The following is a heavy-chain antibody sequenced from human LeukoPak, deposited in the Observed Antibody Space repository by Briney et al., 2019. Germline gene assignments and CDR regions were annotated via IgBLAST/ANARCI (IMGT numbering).Heavy chain of an antibody. V-gene: IGHV3-23*01. CDR1: GFTFSSYA. CDR2: ISGRGGHT. CDR3: AKDVNIPRGFFDY. Sequence: GGSLRLSCAASGFTFSSYAMSWVRQAPGMGLEWVSAISGRGGHTYYADSVKGRFTISRDNSKNTLYLQMSSLRAEDTALYYCAKDVNIPRGFFDYWGQGTLVTVSS. D-gene: IGHD2-21*01. J-gene: IGHJ4*02.